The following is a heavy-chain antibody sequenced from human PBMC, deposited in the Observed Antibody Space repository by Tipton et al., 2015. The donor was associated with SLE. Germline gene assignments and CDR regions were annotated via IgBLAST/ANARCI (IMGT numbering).Heavy chain of an antibody. Sequence: SLRLSCAASGFTFSPYTMNWVRQAPGKGLEWVSSISGSSGYTYYADSVKGRFAVSRDNAKNSLYLQMNSLRAEDTAVYYCAAGDTRTGAYFDYWGQGTLVTVSS. CDR3: AAGDTRTGAYFDY. V-gene: IGHV3-21*01. J-gene: IGHJ4*02. D-gene: IGHD2-2*01. CDR1: GFTFSPYT. CDR2: ISGSSGYT.